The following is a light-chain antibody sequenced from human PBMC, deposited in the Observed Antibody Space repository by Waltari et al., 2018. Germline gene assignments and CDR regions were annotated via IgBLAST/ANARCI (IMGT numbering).Light chain of an antibody. CDR3: CSYAGSVV. V-gene: IGLV2-23*02. CDR1: SSDVGGYNY. CDR2: DVS. J-gene: IGLJ2*01. Sequence: QSALTQPASVSGSPGQSITISCTGTSSDVGGYNYVSWYQQHPGKAPKLMIYDVSKRPSGVSNRFSGSKSSNTASLTISGLQAEDEADYYCCSYAGSVVFGGGTKLTVL.